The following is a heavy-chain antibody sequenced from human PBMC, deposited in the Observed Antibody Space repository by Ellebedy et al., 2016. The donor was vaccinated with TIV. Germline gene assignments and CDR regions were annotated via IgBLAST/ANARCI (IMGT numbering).Heavy chain of an antibody. CDR1: GLTVSSTY. D-gene: IGHD5-24*01. V-gene: IGHV3-66*01. CDR3: ATGGGNGYIHDY. Sequence: GGSLRLSXAASGLTVSSTYMSWVRQAPGKGLEWVSVIYSGGWTNSADSVKGRFTISRDNSKNTLYLQMDSLRAEDTAVYYCATGGGNGYIHDYWGQGTLVTVSS. CDR2: IYSGGWT. J-gene: IGHJ4*02.